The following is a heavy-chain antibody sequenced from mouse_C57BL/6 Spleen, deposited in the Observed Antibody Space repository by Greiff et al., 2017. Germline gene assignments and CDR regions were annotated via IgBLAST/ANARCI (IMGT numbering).Heavy chain of an antibody. V-gene: IGHV1-69*01. CDR1: GYTFTSYW. Sequence: VQLQQPGAELVMPGASVKLSCKASGYTFTSYWMHWVKQRPGQGLEWIGEIDPSDSYTNYNQKFKGKSTLTVDKSSSTAYMQLSSLTSEDSAVYYCARSLKFITTVVATDYWGQGTTLTVSS. CDR2: IDPSDSYT. J-gene: IGHJ2*01. D-gene: IGHD1-1*01. CDR3: ARSLKFITTVVATDY.